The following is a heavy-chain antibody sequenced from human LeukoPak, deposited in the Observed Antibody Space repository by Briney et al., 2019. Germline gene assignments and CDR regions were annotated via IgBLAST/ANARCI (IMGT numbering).Heavy chain of an antibody. CDR2: VDPDDGQR. J-gene: IGHJ5*02. D-gene: IGHD1-26*01. V-gene: IGHV1-24*01. CDR1: RYTPNYIS. Sequence: ASVKVSCNISRYTPNYISMHWGRQAPRKRGEWMGGVDPDDGQRVYAQNFQGRVTMTEDTSTNTAYMELSRLRSEDTAVYYCAAVSGHYTLLDAWGQGALVAVST. CDR3: AAVSGHYTLLDA.